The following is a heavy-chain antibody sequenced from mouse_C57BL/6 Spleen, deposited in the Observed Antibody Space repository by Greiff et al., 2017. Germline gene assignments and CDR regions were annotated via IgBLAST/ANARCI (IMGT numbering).Heavy chain of an antibody. CDR3: ARRGLRSYYFDY. D-gene: IGHD1-1*01. CDR1: GYTFTSYG. J-gene: IGHJ2*01. CDR2: IYPRSGNT. V-gene: IGHV1-81*01. Sequence: VQLQESGAELARPGASVKLSCKASGYTFTSYGISWVKQTTGQGLEWIGEIYPRSGNTYYNEKFKGKATLTADKSSSTAYIELRSLPSEDSAVYFCARRGLRSYYFDYWGQGTTLTVSS.